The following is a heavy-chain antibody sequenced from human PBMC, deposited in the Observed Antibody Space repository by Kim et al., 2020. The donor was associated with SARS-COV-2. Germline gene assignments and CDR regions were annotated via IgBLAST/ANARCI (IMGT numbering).Heavy chain of an antibody. D-gene: IGHD2-15*01. J-gene: IGHJ4*02. Sequence: ASVKVSCKASGYTFTGYYMHWVRQAPGQGLEWMGWINPNSGGTNYAQKFQGRVTMTRDTSISTAYMELSRLRSDDTAVYYCARGVVVAAPYYFDYWGQGTLVTVSS. CDR1: GYTFTGYY. CDR3: ARGVVVAAPYYFDY. V-gene: IGHV1-2*02. CDR2: INPNSGGT.